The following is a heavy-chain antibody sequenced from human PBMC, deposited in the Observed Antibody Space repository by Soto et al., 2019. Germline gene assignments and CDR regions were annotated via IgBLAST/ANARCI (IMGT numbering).Heavy chain of an antibody. D-gene: IGHD3-9*01. CDR2: ISDSGAGT. CDR3: AKLTGFEFDGTSFDI. Sequence: EVQLLESGGGLVQPGGSLRLSCAAFSRYAMSWVRQTPGKGLEWVSAISDSGAGTYYAESVRGRFTISRDNSKNTVYLQMTSLRAEDTAIYYCAKLTGFEFDGTSFDIWDQGTMVTVSS. J-gene: IGHJ3*02. CDR1: SRYA. V-gene: IGHV3-23*01.